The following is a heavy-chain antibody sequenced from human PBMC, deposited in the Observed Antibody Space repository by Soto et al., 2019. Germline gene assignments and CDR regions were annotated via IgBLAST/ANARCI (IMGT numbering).Heavy chain of an antibody. CDR1: GGSISRGGYS. D-gene: IGHD2-8*01. J-gene: IGHJ5*02. V-gene: IGHV4-30-2*01. CDR3: ARGAPVRFDP. CDR2: IYHSGST. Sequence: SETLSLTCAVSGGSISRGGYSWRWIRQPPGKGLEWIGYIYHSGSTYYNPSLKSRVTISVDRSKNQFSLKLSSVTAADTAVYYCARGAPVRFDPWGQGTLVTVSS.